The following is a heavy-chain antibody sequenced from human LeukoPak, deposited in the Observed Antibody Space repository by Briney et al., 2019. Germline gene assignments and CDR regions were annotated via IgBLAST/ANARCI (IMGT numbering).Heavy chain of an antibody. J-gene: IGHJ4*02. CDR1: GGSISSGGYY. V-gene: IGHV4-30-2*01. Sequence: SETLSLTCTVSGGSISSGGYYWSWIRQPPGKGLEWIGYIYHSGSTYYNPSLKSRVTISVDRSKNQFSLKLSSVTAADTAVYYCARLERLPEGIDYWGQGTLVTVSS. CDR2: IYHSGST. D-gene: IGHD1-1*01. CDR3: ARLERLPEGIDY.